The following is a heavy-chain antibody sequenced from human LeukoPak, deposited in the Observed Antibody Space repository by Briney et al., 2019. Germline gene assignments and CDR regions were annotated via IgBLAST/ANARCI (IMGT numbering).Heavy chain of an antibody. Sequence: PGGSLRLSCAASGFTFSGSPMHWVRHASGKGLEWVGRVRSKTDGYATGYAASVKGRFTISRDDSKNTAYLQMNSLKTEDTAVYYCTRHPQGTGTVDYWGQGTLVTVSS. J-gene: IGHJ4*02. CDR3: TRHPQGTGTVDY. V-gene: IGHV3-73*01. D-gene: IGHD3/OR15-3a*01. CDR1: GFTFSGSP. CDR2: VRSKTDGYAT.